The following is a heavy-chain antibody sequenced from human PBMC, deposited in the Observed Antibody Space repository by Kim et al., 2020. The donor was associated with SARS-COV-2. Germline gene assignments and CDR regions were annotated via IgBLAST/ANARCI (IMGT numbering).Heavy chain of an antibody. CDR2: ISGRGGST. CDR1: VLSFDRYA. V-gene: IGHV3-23*01. J-gene: IGHJ4*02. D-gene: IGHD2-15*01. Sequence: GGSLRLSCAASVLSFDRYAMSWVRQAPGKGLEWVSTISGRGGSTWYADSVRGRFTISRDNSKNTLYLQMNSLRAEDAAIYYCATLLGHCGGGNCEVPYWGQGALVTVSS. CDR3: ATLLGHCGGGNCEVPY.